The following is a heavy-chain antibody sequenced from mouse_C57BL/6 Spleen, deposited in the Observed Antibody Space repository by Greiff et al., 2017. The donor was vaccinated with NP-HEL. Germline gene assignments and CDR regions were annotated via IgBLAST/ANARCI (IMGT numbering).Heavy chain of an antibody. CDR2: INPNNGGT. V-gene: IGHV1-26*01. CDR3: ARLRHLAY. J-gene: IGHJ3*01. Sequence: EVQLQQSGPELVKPGASVKISCKASGYTFTDYYMNWVKQSHGKSLEWIGDINPNNGGTSYNQKFKGKATLTVDKSSSTAYMELRSLTSEDSAVYYGARLRHLAYWGQRTLVTVSA. D-gene: IGHD2-12*01. CDR1: GYTFTDYY.